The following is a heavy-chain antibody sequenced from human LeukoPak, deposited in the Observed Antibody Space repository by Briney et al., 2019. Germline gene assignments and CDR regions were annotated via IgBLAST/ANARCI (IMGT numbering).Heavy chain of an antibody. CDR1: GGSFSGYY. V-gene: IGHV4-34*01. CDR3: ARESSSSWYGYGPTGWFDP. D-gene: IGHD6-13*01. J-gene: IGHJ5*02. CDR2: INHSGST. Sequence: SETLSLTCAAYGGSFSGYYWSWLRQPPGKGLEGIGEINHSGSTNYNPSRKSRVTISVDTSKNQFSLKLSSVTAADTAVYYCARESSSSWYGYGPTGWFDPWGQGTLVTVSS.